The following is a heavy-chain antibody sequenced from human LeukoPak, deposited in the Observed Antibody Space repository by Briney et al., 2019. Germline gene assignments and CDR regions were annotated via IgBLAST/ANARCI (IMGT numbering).Heavy chain of an antibody. CDR1: GFTFSSYG. J-gene: IGHJ6*02. CDR2: ISYDGSNK. CDR3: AKEEGQQWLDRHV. D-gene: IGHD6-19*01. Sequence: GGSLRLSCAASGFTFSSYGMHWVRQAPGKGLEWVAVISYDGSNKYYADSVKGRFTISRDNSKNTLYLQMNSLRAEDTAVYYCAKEEGQQWLDRHVWGQGTTVTVSS. V-gene: IGHV3-30*18.